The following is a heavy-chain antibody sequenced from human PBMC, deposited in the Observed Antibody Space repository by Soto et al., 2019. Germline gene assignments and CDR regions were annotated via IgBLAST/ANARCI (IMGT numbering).Heavy chain of an antibody. Sequence: SETLSLTCAVYGGSFSGYYWSWIRQPPGKGLEWIGEINHSGSTNYNPSLKSRVTISVDTSKNQFSLKLSSVTAADTAVYYCARDRWFGEFFGMDVWGQGTTVTVSS. J-gene: IGHJ6*02. D-gene: IGHD3-10*01. CDR2: INHSGST. CDR3: ARDRWFGEFFGMDV. CDR1: GGSFSGYY. V-gene: IGHV4-34*01.